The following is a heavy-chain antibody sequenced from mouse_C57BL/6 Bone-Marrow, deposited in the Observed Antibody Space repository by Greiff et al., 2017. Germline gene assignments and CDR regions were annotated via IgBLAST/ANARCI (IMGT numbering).Heavy chain of an antibody. CDR1: GYTFTSYW. V-gene: IGHV1-64*01. D-gene: IGHD2-4*01. J-gene: IGHJ4*01. CDR3: ARWDDYDDYAMDY. Sequence: QVQLKQPGAELVKPGASVKLSCKASGYTFTSYWMHWVKQRPGQGLAWIGMIHPNSGSTNYNEKFKSKATLAVDKSSSTAYMQLSSLTSEDSAVYYCARWDDYDDYAMDYWGQGTSVTVSS. CDR2: IHPNSGST.